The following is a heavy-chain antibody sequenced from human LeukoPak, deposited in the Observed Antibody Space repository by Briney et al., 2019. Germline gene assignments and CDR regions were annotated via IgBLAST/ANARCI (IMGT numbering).Heavy chain of an antibody. V-gene: IGHV3-74*01. CDR1: GFTFRNHW. CDR3: ARNNWGIDY. Sequence: GGSLRLSCVASGFTFRNHWMHWVRHVPGKGLVWVARITSDGSDTSHADSVEGRFTISRDNAKDTLYLQMNSLRVEDTAVYYCARNNWGIDYWGQGTLVAVSS. D-gene: IGHD7-27*01. CDR2: ITSDGSDT. J-gene: IGHJ4*02.